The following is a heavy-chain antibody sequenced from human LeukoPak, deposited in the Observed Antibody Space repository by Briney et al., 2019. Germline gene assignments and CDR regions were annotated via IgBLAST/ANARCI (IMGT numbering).Heavy chain of an antibody. CDR3: ARGPMVRGAVPYNWFDP. CDR1: GGTFSSYA. Sequence: ASVKVSCKASGGTFSSYAISWVRQAPGQGLEWMGGIIPIFGTANYAQKFQGRVTITADKSTSTAYMELSSLRSEDTAVYYCARGPMVRGAVPYNWFDPWGQGTLVTVSS. CDR2: IIPIFGTA. D-gene: IGHD3-10*01. V-gene: IGHV1-69*06. J-gene: IGHJ5*02.